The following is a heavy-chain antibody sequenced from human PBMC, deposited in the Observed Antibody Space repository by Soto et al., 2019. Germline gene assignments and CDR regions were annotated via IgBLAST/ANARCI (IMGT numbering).Heavy chain of an antibody. CDR3: ARSNWYSEY. Sequence: QVQLQESGPGLVKPSETLSLTCTVSGGSISNHYCSWIRQPPGKGLEWIGYIYYNGNTNYNPSRKSRVTMSVATSKNQCSLKLSSVTAADTAVYYCARSNWYSEYWGQGTLVTVSS. CDR2: IYYNGNT. CDR1: GGSISNHY. D-gene: IGHD7-27*01. V-gene: IGHV4-59*11. J-gene: IGHJ4*02.